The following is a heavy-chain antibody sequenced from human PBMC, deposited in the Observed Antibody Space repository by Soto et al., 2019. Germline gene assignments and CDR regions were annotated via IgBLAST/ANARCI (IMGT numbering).Heavy chain of an antibody. Sequence: QVQLVQSGAEVKKLGSSVKVSCKASGGTFSSYAISWVRQAPGQGLEWMGGIISIFGTANYAQTFQGRVTIRAYEFTSPAYMELSSLRSADTAVYYCARAPTVRVGTDIWGQGTMFTVAS. J-gene: IGHJ3*02. V-gene: IGHV1-69*12. CDR2: IISIFGTA. CDR3: ARAPTVRVGTDI. D-gene: IGHD4-17*01. CDR1: GGTFSSYA.